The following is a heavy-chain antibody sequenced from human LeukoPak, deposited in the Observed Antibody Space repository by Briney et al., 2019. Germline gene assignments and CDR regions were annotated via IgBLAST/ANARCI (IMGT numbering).Heavy chain of an antibody. CDR3: ARDTPCSGGSCYSVPNAFDI. D-gene: IGHD2-15*01. J-gene: IGHJ3*02. V-gene: IGHV4-30-4*01. Sequence: PSQTLSLTCTVSGGSISGGDYYWSWIRQPPGKGLEWIGYIYYSGSTYYNPSLKSRVTISVDTSKNQFSLKLSSVTAADTAVYYCARDTPCSGGSCYSVPNAFDIWGQGTMVTVSS. CDR1: GGSISGGDYY. CDR2: IYYSGST.